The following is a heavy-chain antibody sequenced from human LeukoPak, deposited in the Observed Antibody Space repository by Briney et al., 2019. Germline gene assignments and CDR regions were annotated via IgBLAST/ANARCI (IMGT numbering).Heavy chain of an antibody. V-gene: IGHV3-23*01. D-gene: IGHD6-13*01. J-gene: IGHJ5*02. CDR1: GLVFGKYA. Sequence: GGSLRLSCAASGLVFGKYAMAWVRQAPGKGLECVSIISDDSSFTYYLDSVKGRSTIFRDNSKNTLYLHMNSLKAEDTAVYYCASRTGIAAAGDGPWFDPWGQGTLVTVSS. CDR2: ISDDSSFT. CDR3: ASRTGIAAAGDGPWFDP.